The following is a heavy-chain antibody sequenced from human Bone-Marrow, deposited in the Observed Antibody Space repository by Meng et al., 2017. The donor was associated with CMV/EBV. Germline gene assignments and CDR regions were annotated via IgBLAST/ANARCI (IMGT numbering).Heavy chain of an antibody. CDR1: GYSFTSYW. J-gene: IGHJ2*01. Sequence: GESLKISCKGSGYSFTSYWIGWVRQMPGKGLEWMGIINPGDSDTRYSPSIQGQVTISADKSISTGYLQWSSLKASDTAMYYCARNRYDSSGYYSIGGHWYFDLWGRGTLVTVSS. CDR3: ARNRYDSSGYYSIGGHWYFDL. V-gene: IGHV5-51*01. D-gene: IGHD3-22*01. CDR2: INPGDSDT.